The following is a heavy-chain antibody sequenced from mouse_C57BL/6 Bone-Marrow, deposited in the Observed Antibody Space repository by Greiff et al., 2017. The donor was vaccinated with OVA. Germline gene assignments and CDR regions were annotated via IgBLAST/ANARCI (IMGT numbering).Heavy chain of an antibody. Sequence: QVQLQQPGAELVRPGSSVKLSCKASGYTFTSYWMDWVKQRPGQGLEWIGNIYPSDSETHYNQKFKDKATLTVDKSSSTAYMQLSSLTSEDSAVYYCARGGGLWYYCDYWGQGTTLTVSS. V-gene: IGHV1-61*01. CDR1: GYTFTSYW. D-gene: IGHD1-1*02. J-gene: IGHJ2*01. CDR3: ARGGGLWYYCDY. CDR2: IYPSDSET.